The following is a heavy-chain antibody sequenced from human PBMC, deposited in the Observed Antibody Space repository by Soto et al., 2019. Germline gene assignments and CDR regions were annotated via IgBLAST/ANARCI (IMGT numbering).Heavy chain of an antibody. CDR3: ARDQFNWNGLDAFDI. Sequence: QVQLQESGPGLVKPSETLSLTCTVSGGSISSYYWTWIRQPPGKGLECIGYIYYSGSTNYKPSLKSRVTISVDKSKNQFSLKLTSVTAADTAVYYCARDQFNWNGLDAFDIWGQGTMVTVSS. D-gene: IGHD1-1*01. V-gene: IGHV4-59*01. CDR1: GGSISSYY. CDR2: IYYSGST. J-gene: IGHJ3*02.